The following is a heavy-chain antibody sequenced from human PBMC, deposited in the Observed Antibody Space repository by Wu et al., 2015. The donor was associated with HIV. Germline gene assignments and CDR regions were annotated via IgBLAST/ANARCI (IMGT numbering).Heavy chain of an antibody. CDR1: GYTFSSYD. V-gene: IGHV1-2*02. CDR2: MNPNSGGT. Sequence: QVQLVQSGAEVKKPGASVRVSCKASGYTFSSYDINWVRQAAGQGLEWMGWMNPNSGGTNYAQKFQGRVTMTRDTSISTAYMELSRLRSDDTAVYYCARVMSGLLGPSDAFDIWGQGTMVTVSS. D-gene: IGHD3-22*01. CDR3: ARVMSGLLGPSDAFDI. J-gene: IGHJ3*02.